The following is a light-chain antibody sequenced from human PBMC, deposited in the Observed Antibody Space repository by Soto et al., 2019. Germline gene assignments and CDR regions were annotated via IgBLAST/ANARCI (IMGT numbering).Light chain of an antibody. V-gene: IGLV4-69*01. CDR3: QTWGTGSHVV. CDR2: LNSDGSH. Sequence: QPLLTQSPSASASLGASVKLTCTLSSGHSSYAIAWHQQQPEKGPRYLMKLNSDGSHSKGDGIPDRFSGSSSGAERYLTISSLQSEDEADYYCQTWGTGSHVVFGGGTKLTVL. CDR1: SGHSSYA. J-gene: IGLJ2*01.